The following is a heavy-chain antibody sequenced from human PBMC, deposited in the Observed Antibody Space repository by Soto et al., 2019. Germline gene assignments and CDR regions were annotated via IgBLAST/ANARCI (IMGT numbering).Heavy chain of an antibody. Sequence: SETLSLTCTVSGGSISSGDYYWSWIRQPPGKGLEWIGYIYYSGSTYYNPSLKSRVTISVDTSKNQFSLKLSSVTVADTAVYYCARERSQLNLLNWGQGTLVTVSS. CDR2: IYYSGST. D-gene: IGHD1-1*01. V-gene: IGHV4-30-4*02. CDR1: GGSISSGDYY. CDR3: ARERSQLNLLN. J-gene: IGHJ4*02.